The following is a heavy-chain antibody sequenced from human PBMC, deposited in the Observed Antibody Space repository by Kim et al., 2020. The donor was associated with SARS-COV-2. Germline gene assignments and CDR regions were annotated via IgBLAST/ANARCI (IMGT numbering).Heavy chain of an antibody. V-gene: IGHV3-23*03. CDR1: GFTFSSYA. D-gene: IGHD3-10*01. J-gene: IGHJ3*02. CDR3: AKVSTEHELLWFGELFQHHDAFDI. Sequence: GGSLRLSCAASGFTFSSYAMSWVRQAPGKGLEWVSVIYSGGSSTYYADSVKGRFTISRDNSKNTLYLQMNSLRAEDTAVYYCAKVSTEHELLWFGELFQHHDAFDIWGQGTMVTVSS. CDR2: IYSGGSST.